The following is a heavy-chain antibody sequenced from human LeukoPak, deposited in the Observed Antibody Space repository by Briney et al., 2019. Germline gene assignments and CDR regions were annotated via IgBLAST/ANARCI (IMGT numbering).Heavy chain of an antibody. CDR2: IYYSGST. CDR1: GGSISSYY. D-gene: IGHD6-13*01. Sequence: PSETLSLTCTVSGGSISSYYWSWIRQPPGKGLEWIGYIYYSGSTNYNPSLKSRVTISVDTSKNQFSLKLSSVTAADTAVYYCARASSRARFDYWGQGTLVTVSS. V-gene: IGHV4-59*01. J-gene: IGHJ4*02. CDR3: ARASSRARFDY.